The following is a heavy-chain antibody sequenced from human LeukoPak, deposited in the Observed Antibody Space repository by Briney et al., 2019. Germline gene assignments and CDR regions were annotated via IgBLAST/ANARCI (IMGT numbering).Heavy chain of an antibody. CDR1: GGSISSYY. Sequence: PSETLSLTCTVSGGSISSYYWSWIRQPPGKGLEWIGYIYYSGSTNYNPSLKSRATISVDTSKNQFSLKLSSVAAADTAVYYCARSIAARPADYWGQGTLVTVSS. V-gene: IGHV4-59*01. CDR2: IYYSGST. J-gene: IGHJ4*02. CDR3: ARSIAARPADY. D-gene: IGHD6-6*01.